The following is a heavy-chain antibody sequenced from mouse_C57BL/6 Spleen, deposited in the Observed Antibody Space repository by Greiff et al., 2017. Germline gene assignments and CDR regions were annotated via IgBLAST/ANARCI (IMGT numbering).Heavy chain of an antibody. J-gene: IGHJ4*01. Sequence: EVQLKESGPELVKPGASVKISCKASGYSFTGYYMNWVKQSPEKSLEWIGEINPSTGGTTYNQKFKAKATLTVDKSSSTAYMQLKSLTSEDSAVYYCARRAQATTLYYYAMDYWGQGTSVTVSS. D-gene: IGHD3-2*02. CDR1: GYSFTGYY. CDR2: INPSTGGT. CDR3: ARRAQATTLYYYAMDY. V-gene: IGHV1-42*01.